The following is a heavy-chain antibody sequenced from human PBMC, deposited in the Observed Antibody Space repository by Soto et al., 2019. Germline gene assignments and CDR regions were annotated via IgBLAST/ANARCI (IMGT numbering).Heavy chain of an antibody. V-gene: IGHV4-59*01. D-gene: IGHD6-13*01. CDR3: ARGSAAAGILYYYYYGMDV. J-gene: IGHJ6*02. CDR2: IYYSGST. Sequence: PSETLSLTCTVSGGSISIYYWSWIRQPPGKGLEWIGYIYYSGSTNYNPSLKSRVTISVDTSKNQFSLKLSSVTAADTAVYYCARGSAAAGILYYYYYGMDVWGQGTTVTVSS. CDR1: GGSISIYY.